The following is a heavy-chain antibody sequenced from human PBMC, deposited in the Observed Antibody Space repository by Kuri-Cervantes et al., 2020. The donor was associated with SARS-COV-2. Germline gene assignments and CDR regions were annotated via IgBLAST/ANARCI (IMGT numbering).Heavy chain of an antibody. V-gene: IGHV3-30*18. CDR2: ISYDGKHK. CDR3: AKDHFGVHDF. J-gene: IGHJ4*02. CDR1: GFNFSRAD. Sequence: GGSLRPPCEASGFNFSRADMHWVRQAPGKGLEWVAFISYDGKHKKCIGSGKGRFAISRDNSQNTLLLQMTSLRSEDTAMYYCAKDHFGVHDFWGQGTLVTVSS. D-gene: IGHD2-21*01.